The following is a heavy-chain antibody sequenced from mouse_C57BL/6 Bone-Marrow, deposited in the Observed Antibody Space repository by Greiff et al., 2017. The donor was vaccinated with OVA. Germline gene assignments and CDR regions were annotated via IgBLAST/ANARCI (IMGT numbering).Heavy chain of an antibody. CDR1: GYTFTSYG. V-gene: IGHV1-81*01. CDR3: ARRYYGSKLFDY. Sequence: QVHVKQSGAELARPGASVKLSCKASGYTFTSYGISWVKQRTGQGLEWIGEIYPRSGNTYYNEKFKGKATLTAAKSSSTAYMELRSLTSEDSAVYFCARRYYGSKLFDYWGQGTTLTVSS. CDR2: IYPRSGNT. J-gene: IGHJ2*01. D-gene: IGHD1-1*01.